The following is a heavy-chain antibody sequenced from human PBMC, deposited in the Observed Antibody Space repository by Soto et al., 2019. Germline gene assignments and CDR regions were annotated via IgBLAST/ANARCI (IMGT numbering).Heavy chain of an antibody. D-gene: IGHD6-13*01. CDR1: GGTFSSYA. CDR3: AREAAAAGLRFDP. Sequence: GASVKVSCKASGGTFSSYAISWVRQAPGQGLEWMGGIIPIFGTANYAQKFQGRVTITADKSTSTAYMELSSLRSEDTAVYYCAREAAAAGLRFDPWGQGTLVTVSS. J-gene: IGHJ5*02. CDR2: IIPIFGTA. V-gene: IGHV1-69*06.